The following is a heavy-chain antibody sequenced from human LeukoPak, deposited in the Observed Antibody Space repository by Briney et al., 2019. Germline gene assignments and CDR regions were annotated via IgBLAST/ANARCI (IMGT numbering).Heavy chain of an antibody. J-gene: IGHJ4*02. Sequence: SETLSLTCTVSGYSISSGYYWGWIRQPPGKGLEWIGSIYHSGSTYYNPSLKSRVTISVDTSKNQFSLKLSSVTAADTAVYYCARDGGEYYFDYWGQGTLVTVSS. CDR3: ARDGGEYYFDY. CDR1: GYSISSGYY. CDR2: IYHSGST. V-gene: IGHV4-38-2*02. D-gene: IGHD3-16*01.